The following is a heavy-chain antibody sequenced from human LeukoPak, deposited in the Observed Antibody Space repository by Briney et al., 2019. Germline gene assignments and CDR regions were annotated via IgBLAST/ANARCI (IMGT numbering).Heavy chain of an antibody. V-gene: IGHV4-31*03. CDR3: ARGLSSDYYYGMDV. CDR2: IYYSGST. Sequence: PSETLSLTCTVSGGSIRSGDYSWNWIRQHPGKGLEWIGYIYYSGSTYYNPSLTSRVTMSVDTSKNQFSLKLSSVTAADTAVYYCARGLSSDYYYGMDVWGQGTTVTVSS. J-gene: IGHJ6*02. CDR1: GGSIRSGDYS.